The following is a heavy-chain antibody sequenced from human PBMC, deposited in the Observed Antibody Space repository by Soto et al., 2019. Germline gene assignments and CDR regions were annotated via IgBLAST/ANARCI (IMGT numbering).Heavy chain of an antibody. CDR3: ASSVYSHSWTY. D-gene: IGHD5-18*01. CDR2: IYPGDSDT. V-gene: IGHV5-51*01. J-gene: IGHJ4*02. Sequence: GESLKISCKGSGYSFASYWLGCVRQIPGKGLEWMVIIYPGDSDTRYSPSFQGQVTISADKSISSAYLQWNSLKASDTAMYYCASSVYSHSWTYWGQGTLVTVSS. CDR1: GYSFASYW.